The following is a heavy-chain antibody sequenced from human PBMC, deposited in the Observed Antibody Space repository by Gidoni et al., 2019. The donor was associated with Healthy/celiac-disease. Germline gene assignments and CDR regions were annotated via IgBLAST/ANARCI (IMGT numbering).Heavy chain of an antibody. CDR2: INHSGSN. J-gene: IGHJ4*02. Sequence: QVQLQQWGAGLLKPSETLSLTCAVYGGSFSGYYWSWIRQPPGKGLEWIGEINHSGSNNYNPALKSRVTIAVDTSKNQFSLKLSSVTAADTAVYYCARTGYSSGWYDYWGQGTLVTVSS. CDR3: ARTGYSSGWYDY. CDR1: GGSFSGYY. V-gene: IGHV4-34*01. D-gene: IGHD6-19*01.